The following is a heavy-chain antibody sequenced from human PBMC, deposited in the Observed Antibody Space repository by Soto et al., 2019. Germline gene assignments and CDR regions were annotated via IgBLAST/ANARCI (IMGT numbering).Heavy chain of an antibody. D-gene: IGHD3-9*01. Sequence: SETLSLTCTVSGGSISSSSYYWGWIRQPPGKGLEWIGSIYYSGSTYYNPSLKSRVTISVDTSKNQFSLKLSSVTAADTAVYYCARHILPGYSTSGSNCFDPWGQGTLVTVSS. J-gene: IGHJ5*02. CDR3: ARHILPGYSTSGSNCFDP. V-gene: IGHV4-39*01. CDR2: IYYSGST. CDR1: GGSISSSSYY.